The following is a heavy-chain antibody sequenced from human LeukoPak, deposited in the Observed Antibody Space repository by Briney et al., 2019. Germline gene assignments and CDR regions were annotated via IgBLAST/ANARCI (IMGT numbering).Heavy chain of an antibody. D-gene: IGHD3-3*01. V-gene: IGHV3-23*01. Sequence: GGSLRLSCAASGFTFSSYWMHWVRQAPGKGLEWVSAISGSGGSTYYADSVKGRFTISRDNSKNTLYLQMNSLRAEDTAVYYCAKDSNRYYDFWSGYYFDYWGQGTLVTVSS. CDR3: AKDSNRYYDFWSGYYFDY. J-gene: IGHJ4*02. CDR2: ISGSGGST. CDR1: GFTFSSYW.